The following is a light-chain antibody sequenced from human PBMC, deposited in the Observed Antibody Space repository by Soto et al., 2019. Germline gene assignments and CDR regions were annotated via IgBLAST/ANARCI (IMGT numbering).Light chain of an antibody. V-gene: IGKV2-24*01. Sequence: DIVMTQTPLSPPVTLGQPASISCRSSQSLVHSDGNTYLSWLHQRPGQPPRVLVSKLSNRFSGVPDRLSGSGAGTDYTLKISSVEAGDVGVYYCMQDTQFPYTFGQGTKLEIK. J-gene: IGKJ2*01. CDR2: KLS. CDR3: MQDTQFPYT. CDR1: QSLVHSDGNTY.